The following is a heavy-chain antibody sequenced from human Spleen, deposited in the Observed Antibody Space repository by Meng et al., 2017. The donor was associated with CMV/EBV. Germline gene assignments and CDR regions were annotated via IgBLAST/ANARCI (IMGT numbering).Heavy chain of an antibody. Sequence: GGSLRLSCAASGFTFSSYSMNWVRQAPGKGLEWVSSISSSSSYIYYADSVTGRFTISRDNAKNSLYLQMNSLRAEDTAVYYCARAQTDGYSPFDYWGQGTLVTVSS. V-gene: IGHV3-21*04. CDR1: GFTFSSYS. CDR3: ARAQTDGYSPFDY. CDR2: ISSSSSYI. D-gene: IGHD5-24*01. J-gene: IGHJ4*02.